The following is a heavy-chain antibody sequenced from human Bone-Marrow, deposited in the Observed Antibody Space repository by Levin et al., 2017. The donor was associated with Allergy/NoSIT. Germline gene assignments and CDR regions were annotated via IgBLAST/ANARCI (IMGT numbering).Heavy chain of an antibody. J-gene: IGHJ6*02. V-gene: IGHV4-59*01. CDR1: GGSISSYY. Sequence: SQTLSLTCTVSGGSISSYYWSWIRQPPGKGLEWIGYIYYSGSTNYNPSLKSRVTISVDTSKNQFSLKLSSVTAADTAVYYCARDPGIAAAAHYYYYGMDVWGQGTTVTVSS. CDR2: IYYSGST. D-gene: IGHD6-13*01. CDR3: ARDPGIAAAAHYYYYGMDV.